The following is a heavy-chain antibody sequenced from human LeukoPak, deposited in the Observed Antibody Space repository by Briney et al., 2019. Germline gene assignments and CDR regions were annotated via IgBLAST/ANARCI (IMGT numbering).Heavy chain of an antibody. D-gene: IGHD5-12*01. V-gene: IGHV3-74*01. CDR3: ARDRVRGYSGYAIDY. Sequence: GGSLRLSCAASGFTFSSHWMHWARQAPGKGLVWVSRISTDGSTTGYADSVKGRFTISRDNAKNTLFLQMNSLRADDTAVYYCARDRVRGYSGYAIDYWGQGTLVTVSS. CDR2: ISTDGSTT. J-gene: IGHJ4*02. CDR1: GFTFSSHW.